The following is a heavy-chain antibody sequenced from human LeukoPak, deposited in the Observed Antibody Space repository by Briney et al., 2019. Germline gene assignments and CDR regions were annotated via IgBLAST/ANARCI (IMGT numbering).Heavy chain of an antibody. V-gene: IGHV3-7*01. CDR3: AKEANSGVVIATDI. CDR2: IKQDGSEK. CDR1: GFTFSSYW. Sequence: PWGSLRLSCAASGFTFSSYWMSWVRQAPGKGLEWVANIKQDGSEKYYVDSVKGRFTISRDNAKNSLYLQMNSLRAEDTAVYYCAKEANSGVVIATDIWGQGTMVTVSS. D-gene: IGHD2-21*01. J-gene: IGHJ3*02.